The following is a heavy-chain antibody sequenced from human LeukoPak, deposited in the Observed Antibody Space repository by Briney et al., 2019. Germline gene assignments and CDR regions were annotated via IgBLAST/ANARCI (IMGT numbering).Heavy chain of an antibody. CDR2: IYYSGST. Sequence: PSETLSLTCTVAGGSISSYYWSWIRQPPGKGLEWIGYIYYSGSTNYNPSLKSRVTISVDTSKNQFSLKLSSVTAADTAVYYCARHFSDGSGYYRPLSFDYWGQGTLVTVSS. CDR1: GGSISSYY. V-gene: IGHV4-59*08. CDR3: ARHFSDGSGYYRPLSFDY. D-gene: IGHD3-22*01. J-gene: IGHJ4*02.